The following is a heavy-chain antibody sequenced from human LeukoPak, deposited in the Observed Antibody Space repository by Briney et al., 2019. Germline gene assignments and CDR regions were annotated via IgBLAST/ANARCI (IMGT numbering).Heavy chain of an antibody. Sequence: SETLSLTCTVSGGSISSGGYYWSWIRQHPGKGLEWIGEIYHSGSTNYNPSLKSRVTISVGKSKNQFSLKLNSVTAADTAVYYCARAGQGYCTSASCFLSLDYWGQGTLVTVSS. D-gene: IGHD2-2*01. J-gene: IGHJ4*02. CDR3: ARAGQGYCTSASCFLSLDY. V-gene: IGHV4-31*03. CDR1: GGSISSGGYY. CDR2: IYHSGST.